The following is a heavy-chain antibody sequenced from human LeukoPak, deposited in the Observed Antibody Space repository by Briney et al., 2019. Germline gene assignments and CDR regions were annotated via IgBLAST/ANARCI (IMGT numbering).Heavy chain of an antibody. CDR2: IYTSGST. CDR1: GGSISSYY. D-gene: IGHD3-10*01. Sequence: SETLSLTCTVSGGSISSYYWSWIRQPAGKGLEWIGRIYTSGSTNYNPSLKSRVTMSVDTSENQFSLKLSSVTAADTAVYYCARDGPGAAGPPHTEEDYWYFDLWGRGTLVTVSS. J-gene: IGHJ2*01. V-gene: IGHV4-4*07. CDR3: ARDGPGAAGPPHTEEDYWYFDL.